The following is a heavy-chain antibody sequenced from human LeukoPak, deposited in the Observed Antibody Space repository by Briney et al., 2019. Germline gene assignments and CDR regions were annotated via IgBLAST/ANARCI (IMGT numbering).Heavy chain of an antibody. J-gene: IGHJ6*03. CDR2: ISAYTGNP. CDR3: ARNPSTIFGVVTPSYYYYMDV. CDR1: AYTLSSYS. D-gene: IGHD3-3*01. Sequence: ASVKVSCKASAYTLSSYSIAWVRQAPGQGLEWMGWISAYTGNPDYAQNFQGRVTMTTDTSTSTAYMELRSLRSDDTAVYYCARNPSTIFGVVTPSYYYYMDVWGKGTTVIVSS. V-gene: IGHV1-18*01.